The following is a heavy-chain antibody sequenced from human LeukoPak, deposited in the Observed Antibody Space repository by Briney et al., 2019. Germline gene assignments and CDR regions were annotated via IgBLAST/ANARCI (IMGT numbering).Heavy chain of an antibody. CDR1: GGSISSGSYY. CDR3: ARDYGYRSSSVYY. Sequence: SETLSLTCTVSGGSISSGSYYWRWIRRPAGKGLEWIGRIYTSGSTNYNPSLKSRVTISVDTSKNQFSLKLSSVTAADTAVYYCARDYGYRSSSVYYWGQGTLVTVSS. D-gene: IGHD6-6*01. J-gene: IGHJ4*02. V-gene: IGHV4-61*02. CDR2: IYTSGST.